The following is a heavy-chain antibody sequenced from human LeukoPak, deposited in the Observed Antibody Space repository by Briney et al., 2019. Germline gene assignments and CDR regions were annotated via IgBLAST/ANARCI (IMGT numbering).Heavy chain of an antibody. D-gene: IGHD1-26*01. CDR3: ARGRVGATILGPFDY. J-gene: IGHJ4*02. V-gene: IGHV1-2*02. Sequence: ASVKVSCKASGYTFTGYYMHWVRQASGQGLEWMGWINPNSGGTNYAQKFQGRVTMTRDTSISTAYMELSRLRSDDTAVYYCARGRVGATILGPFDYWGQGTLVTVSS. CDR2: INPNSGGT. CDR1: GYTFTGYY.